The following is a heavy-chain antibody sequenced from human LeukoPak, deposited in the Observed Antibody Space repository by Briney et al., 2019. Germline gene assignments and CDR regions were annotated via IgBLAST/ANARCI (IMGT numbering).Heavy chain of an antibody. D-gene: IGHD3-22*01. CDR3: ARRQESYDSSGYQKPRAEYFQH. Sequence: ASVKVSCKASGYTLTSYDINWVRQATGQGLEWMGWMNPNSGNTGYAQKFQGRVTMTRNTSISTAYMELSSLRSEDTAVYYCARRQESYDSSGYQKPRAEYFQHWGQGTLATVSS. CDR1: GYTLTSYD. V-gene: IGHV1-8*01. J-gene: IGHJ1*01. CDR2: MNPNSGNT.